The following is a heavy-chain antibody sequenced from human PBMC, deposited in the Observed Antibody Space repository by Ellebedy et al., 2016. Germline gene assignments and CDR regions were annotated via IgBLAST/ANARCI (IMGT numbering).Heavy chain of an antibody. CDR1: GYTFTSYG. J-gene: IGHJ6*03. V-gene: IGHV1-18*01. CDR2: ISAYNGNT. Sequence: ASVKVSXXASGYTFTSYGISWVRQAPGQGLEWMGWISAYNGNTNYAQKLQGRVTMTTDTSTSTAYMELRSLRSEDTAVYYCARGGRWVRIQPVGYYYMDVWGKGTTVTVSS. D-gene: IGHD5-18*01. CDR3: ARGGRWVRIQPVGYYYMDV.